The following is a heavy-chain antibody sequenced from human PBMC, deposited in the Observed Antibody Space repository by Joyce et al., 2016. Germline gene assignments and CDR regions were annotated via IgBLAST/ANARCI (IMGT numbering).Heavy chain of an antibody. CDR2: ISSDSTYI. V-gene: IGHV3-21*02. J-gene: IGHJ6*02. CDR3: ARGGIVYDYSMDL. Sequence: EVQLVESGGGLVKPGGSLRISCAASGFTFSTSSMSWFRRGPGKGLEWVSAISSDSTYICYADSVKGRFTVSRDNAKNSLYLQMNSLRAEDTAVFFCARGGIVYDYSMDLWGQGTTVTVSS. CDR1: GFTFSTSS. D-gene: IGHD3-22*01.